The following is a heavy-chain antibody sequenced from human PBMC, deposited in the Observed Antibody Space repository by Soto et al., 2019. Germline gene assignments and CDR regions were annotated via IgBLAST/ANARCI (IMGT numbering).Heavy chain of an antibody. Sequence: SGTVCLTFTVSDGSISAYYWSCIRQPPGKELEWIGYVYYSGSTNYNPSLKRRVTISVDTSKNQFSLKLSSVTAADTAMYYCARDRIGYGWFDPWGQGTLVTVSS. CDR3: ARDRIGYGWFDP. CDR1: DGSISAYY. V-gene: IGHV4-59*01. CDR2: VYYSGST. J-gene: IGHJ5*02. D-gene: IGHD5-12*01.